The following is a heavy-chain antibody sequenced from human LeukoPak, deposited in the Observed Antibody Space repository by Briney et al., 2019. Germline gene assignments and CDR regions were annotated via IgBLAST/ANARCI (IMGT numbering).Heavy chain of an antibody. J-gene: IGHJ4*02. V-gene: IGHV1-2*06. CDR1: GYTFTGDY. CDR2: INPNSGGT. Sequence: ASVKVSCKASGYTFTGDYMHWVRQAPGQGLEWLGRINPNSGGTSYAQKFLGRVTMTRGTSISTAYMELTRLTSDDTAMYYCARSTVVGATIGDHWGQGTLVTVSS. CDR3: ARSTVVGATIGDH. D-gene: IGHD1-26*01.